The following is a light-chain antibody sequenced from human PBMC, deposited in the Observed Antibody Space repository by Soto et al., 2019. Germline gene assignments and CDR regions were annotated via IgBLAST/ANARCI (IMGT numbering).Light chain of an antibody. CDR2: DVS. Sequence: QSLLTQPRSVSGSPGQSVTISCTGTSSDVGGYNYVSWYQQHPGKAPKLMIFDVSKRPSGVPDRFSGSKSGNTASLTISGIQAEDEADYYCCSYAGSYNVVFGGGTKLTVL. CDR3: CSYAGSYNVV. J-gene: IGLJ2*01. V-gene: IGLV2-11*01. CDR1: SSDVGGYNY.